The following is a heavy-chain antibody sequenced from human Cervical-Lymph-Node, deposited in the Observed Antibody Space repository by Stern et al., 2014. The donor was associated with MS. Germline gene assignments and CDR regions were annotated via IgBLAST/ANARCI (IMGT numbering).Heavy chain of an antibody. CDR1: GGTFSSIE. V-gene: IGHV1-69*01. D-gene: IGHD6-13*01. Sequence: VQLEESGAEVKPPGSSMKVSCKASGGTFSSIEISWVRQTPGQGHEWLGGISPLFGTTNDAQQVQGRVTIVADESTNTVNMELSRLRSEDTAVYYCVRDQGGIAASWGQGTLVTVSS. J-gene: IGHJ4*02. CDR3: VRDQGGIAAS. CDR2: ISPLFGTT.